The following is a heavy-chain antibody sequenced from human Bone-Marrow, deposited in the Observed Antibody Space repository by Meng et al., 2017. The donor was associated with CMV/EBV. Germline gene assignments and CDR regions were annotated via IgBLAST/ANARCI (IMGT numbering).Heavy chain of an antibody. J-gene: IGHJ6*02. CDR3: ARDQDSSSSAGSWNDESYGMDV. Sequence: SVKVSCKASGGTFSSYAISWVRQAPGQGLEWMGGIIPILGIANYAQKFQGRVTITADKSASTAYMELSSLRSEDTAVYYCARDQDSSSSAGSWNDESYGMDVWGQGTTVTVSS. CDR1: GGTFSSYA. CDR2: IIPILGIA. V-gene: IGHV1-69*10. D-gene: IGHD6-6*01.